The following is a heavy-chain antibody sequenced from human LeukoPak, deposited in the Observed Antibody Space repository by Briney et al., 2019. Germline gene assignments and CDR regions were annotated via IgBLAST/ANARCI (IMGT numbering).Heavy chain of an antibody. CDR3: ASAAVAGWFDP. J-gene: IGHJ5*02. D-gene: IGHD6-19*01. CDR1: GGSISSYY. CDR2: IYYSGST. V-gene: IGHV4-59*01. Sequence: SETLSLTCTVSGGSISSYYWSWIRQPPGKGLEWIGYIYYSGSTNYNPSLKSRVTISVDTSKNQLSLKLSSVTAADTAVYYCASAAVAGWFDPWGQGTLVTVSS.